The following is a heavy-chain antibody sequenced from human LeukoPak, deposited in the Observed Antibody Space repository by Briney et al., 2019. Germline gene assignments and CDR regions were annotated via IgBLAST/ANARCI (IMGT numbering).Heavy chain of an antibody. J-gene: IGHJ4*02. Sequence: SETLLHTCTVSSVSISSYYWSWIRQPAGKGLEWIGRIYTSGSTNYNPSLKSRVTMSVDTSKNQFSLKLSSVTAADTAIYYCAAGYSRGWIDYWGQGTRVTVSS. CDR3: AAGYSRGWIDY. CDR1: SVSISSYY. V-gene: IGHV4-4*07. D-gene: IGHD6-19*01. CDR2: IYTSGST.